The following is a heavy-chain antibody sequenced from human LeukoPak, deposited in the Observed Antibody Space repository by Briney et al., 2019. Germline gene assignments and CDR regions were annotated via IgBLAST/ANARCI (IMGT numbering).Heavy chain of an antibody. Sequence: PGGSLRLSCATSGFTFSNNGMNWVRQAPGKGLEWVANIKQDGSEKYYVDSVKGRFTISRDNSKNTLYLQINSLRAEDTAVYYCAKDRNAVTARGFDYWGQGTLVTVSS. V-gene: IGHV3-7*03. CDR2: IKQDGSEK. CDR3: AKDRNAVTARGFDY. J-gene: IGHJ4*02. D-gene: IGHD4-23*01. CDR1: GFTFSNNG.